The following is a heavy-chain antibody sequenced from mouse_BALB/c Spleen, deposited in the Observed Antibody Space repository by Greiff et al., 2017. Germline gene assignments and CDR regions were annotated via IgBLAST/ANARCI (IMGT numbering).Heavy chain of an antibody. CDR1: GFTFSSFG. D-gene: IGHD2-14*01. V-gene: IGHV5-17*02. Sequence: EVKVEESGGGLVQPGGSRKLSCAASGFTFSSFGMHWVRQAPEKGLEWVAYISSGSSTIYYADTVKGRFTISRDNPKNTLFLQMTSLRSEDTAMYYCARAEVRRDYAMDYWGQGTSVTVSS. J-gene: IGHJ4*01. CDR3: ARAEVRRDYAMDY. CDR2: ISSGSSTI.